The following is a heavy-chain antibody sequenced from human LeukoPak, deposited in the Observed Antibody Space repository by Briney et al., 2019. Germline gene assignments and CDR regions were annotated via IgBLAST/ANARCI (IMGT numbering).Heavy chain of an antibody. CDR1: GFTFSSYS. J-gene: IGHJ6*03. D-gene: IGHD3-22*01. Sequence: GGSLRLSCAASGFTFSSYSMNWVRQAPGKGLEWVSYISSSSSTIYYADSVKGRFTISRDNAKNSLYLQMNSLRAEDTAVYYCARTRVDYYDSSARRNYYYYYMDVWGKGTTVTVSS. CDR3: ARTRVDYYDSSARRNYYYYYMDV. CDR2: ISSSSSTI. V-gene: IGHV3-48*01.